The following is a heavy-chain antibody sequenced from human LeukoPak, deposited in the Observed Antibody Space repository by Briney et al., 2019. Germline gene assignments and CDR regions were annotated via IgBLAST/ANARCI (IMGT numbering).Heavy chain of an antibody. CDR3: ARDEGQLAGYYFDY. CDR2: IKTSGST. J-gene: IGHJ4*02. Sequence: SETLSLTCTVSGGSISSYYWSWIRQPAGKGLEWIGRIKTSGSTNYNPSLKSRVTMSVDTSKNQFSLKLTSVTAADTAVYHCARDEGQLAGYYFDYWGQGTLVTVSS. D-gene: IGHD6-6*01. CDR1: GGSISSYY. V-gene: IGHV4-4*07.